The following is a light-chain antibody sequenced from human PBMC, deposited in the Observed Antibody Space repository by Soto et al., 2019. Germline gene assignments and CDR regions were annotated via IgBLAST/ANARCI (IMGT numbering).Light chain of an antibody. CDR3: QQRSKFLWT. Sequence: EIVLTQSPATLSLSPGVRATLSCRASQSVSSYLAWYQQKPGQAPRLLMYDTSNRAPGIPARFSGSGSGTDFTLTISSLEPEDFAVYFCQQRSKFLWTFGQGTKVDI. J-gene: IGKJ1*01. CDR1: QSVSSY. V-gene: IGKV3-11*01. CDR2: DTS.